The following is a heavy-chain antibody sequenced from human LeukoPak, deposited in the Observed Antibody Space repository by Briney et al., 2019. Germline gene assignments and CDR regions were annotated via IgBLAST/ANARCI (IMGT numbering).Heavy chain of an antibody. CDR2: ISGSGGST. CDR3: AKGRYSGYVSGWFDP. V-gene: IGHV3-23*01. Sequence: GGSLRLSCAASGFTFSCYAMSWVRQAPGKGLEWVSAISGSGGSTYYADSVKGRFTISRDNSKNTLYLQMNSLRAEDTAVYYCAKGRYSGYVSGWFDPWGQGTLVTVSS. J-gene: IGHJ5*02. CDR1: GFTFSCYA. D-gene: IGHD5-12*01.